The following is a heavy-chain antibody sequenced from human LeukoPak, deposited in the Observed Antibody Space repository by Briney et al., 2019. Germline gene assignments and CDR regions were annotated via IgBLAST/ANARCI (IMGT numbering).Heavy chain of an antibody. CDR1: VFTFSSYS. J-gene: IGHJ6*03. Sequence: GRSLRLSCAPSVFTFSSYSMNWVRQAPGNGLEWVSYISSISSTIYYADSVKGRFTISTDNAKNSLYLQMNSLRAEDTAVYYCARVSEGATYCSGGSCYWHYYYMDVWGKGTTVTVSS. CDR2: ISSISSTI. CDR3: ARVSEGATYCSGGSCYWHYYYMDV. D-gene: IGHD2-15*01. V-gene: IGHV3-48*01.